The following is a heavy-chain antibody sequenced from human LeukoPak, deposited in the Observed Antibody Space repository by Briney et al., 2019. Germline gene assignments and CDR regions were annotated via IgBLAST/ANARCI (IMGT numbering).Heavy chain of an antibody. CDR1: RFTFSNYW. CDR2: IKQDGSER. J-gene: IGHJ1*01. V-gene: IGHV3-7*01. Sequence: GGSLRLSCATSRFTFSNYWMSWVRQAPGKGLEWVANIKQDGSERHYVDSVKGRFTISRDNAKNSLYLQMNSLRAEDTAVYYCATVYSTNWRDYFQHWGQGTLVTVSS. CDR3: ATVYSTNWRDYFQH. D-gene: IGHD6-13*01.